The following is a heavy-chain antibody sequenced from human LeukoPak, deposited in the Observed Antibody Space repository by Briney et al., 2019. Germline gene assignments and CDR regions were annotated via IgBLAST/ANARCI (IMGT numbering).Heavy chain of an antibody. J-gene: IGHJ6*03. CDR3: AIHTNVDISSFMDV. CDR1: GDSFSAYY. D-gene: IGHD2-8*01. CDR2: IYSSGNT. Sequence: SETLSLTCTVSGDSFSAYYWSWIRRPPGRGLEWIGYIYSSGNTNYNPSLKSRVTISVGTSKKQHSLKLTSVTAADTAVYYCAIHTNVDISSFMDVWGKGTTVTVSS. V-gene: IGHV4-4*09.